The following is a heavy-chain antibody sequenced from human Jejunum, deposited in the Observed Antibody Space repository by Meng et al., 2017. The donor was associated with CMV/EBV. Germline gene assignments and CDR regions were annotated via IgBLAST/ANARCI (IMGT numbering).Heavy chain of an antibody. CDR1: GFNFINAC. Sequence: SLGLPCQASGFNFINACMPWVRQARGKGLEWVGRIKSKTDGGTIDYAAPVRGRFTISRDDSKNTLYLQMNSLKTDDTAVYYCLNRWENWGQGTLVTVSS. CDR3: LNRWEN. J-gene: IGHJ1*01. D-gene: IGHD1-26*01. V-gene: IGHV3-15*01. CDR2: IKSKTDGGTI.